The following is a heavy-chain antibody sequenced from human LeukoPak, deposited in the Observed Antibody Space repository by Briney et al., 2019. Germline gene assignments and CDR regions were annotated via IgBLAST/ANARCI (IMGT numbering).Heavy chain of an antibody. CDR1: GGSFSGYY. J-gene: IGHJ1*01. V-gene: IGHV4-34*01. Sequence: PSETLSLTCAVYGGSFSGYYWSWIRQPPGKGLEWIGEINHSGSTNYNPSLKSRVTISVDTSKNQFSLKLSSVTAADTAVYYCPRGPPAGVQQWLVLGYFQHWGQGTLVTVSS. CDR3: PRGPPAGVQQWLVLGYFQH. D-gene: IGHD6-19*01. CDR2: INHSGST.